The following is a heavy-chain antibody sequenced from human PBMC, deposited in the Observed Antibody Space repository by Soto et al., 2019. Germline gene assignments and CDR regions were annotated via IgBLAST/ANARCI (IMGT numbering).Heavy chain of an antibody. J-gene: IGHJ4*02. D-gene: IGHD4-17*01. V-gene: IGHV1-18*01. CDR1: GYTFTSYG. Sequence: ASVKVSCKASGYTFTSYGISWVRQAPGQGLEWMGWISAYNGNTNYAQKLQGRVTMTADTSTSTAYMELRSLRSDDTAVYYGARVRSLGRTTVTTEDYFDYWGQGTLVTVSS. CDR3: ARVRSLGRTTVTTEDYFDY. CDR2: ISAYNGNT.